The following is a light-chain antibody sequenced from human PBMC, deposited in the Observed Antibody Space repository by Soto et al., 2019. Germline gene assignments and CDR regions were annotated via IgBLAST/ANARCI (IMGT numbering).Light chain of an antibody. CDR3: QPWGTGIHV. V-gene: IGLV4-69*01. CDR2: LNSDGSH. Sequence: QLVLTQSPSASASLGASVKLTCTLSSGHSSYAIAWHQQQPEKGPRYLMKLNSDGSHSKGDGIPDRFSGSSSGAERYLTIASLQSEDEADYYCQPWGTGIHVFGGGTTLNVL. J-gene: IGLJ3*02. CDR1: SGHSSYA.